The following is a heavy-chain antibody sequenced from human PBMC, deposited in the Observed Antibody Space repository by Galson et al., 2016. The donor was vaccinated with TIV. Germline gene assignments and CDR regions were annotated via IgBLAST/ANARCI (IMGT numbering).Heavy chain of an antibody. V-gene: IGHV1-18*01. CDR2: ISGYNGNK. J-gene: IGHJ6*03. D-gene: IGHD3-3*01. CDR1: GYTLSSYS. CDR3: ARVPTKTFDFWSGYEHSFCMDV. Sequence: SVKVSCKASGYTLSSYSISWVRQAPGQGLEWLGWISGYNGNKNYAQKFQGRVTMNTDTSTSTAYMELRSLRYDDTAVYYCARVPTKTFDFWSGYEHSFCMDVWGKGTTVIVSS.